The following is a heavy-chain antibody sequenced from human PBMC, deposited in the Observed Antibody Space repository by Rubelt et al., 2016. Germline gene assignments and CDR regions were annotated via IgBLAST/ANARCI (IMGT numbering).Heavy chain of an antibody. V-gene: IGHV4-39*01. J-gene: IGHJ5*02. CDR1: GGSISSSSYY. CDR3: ARQQLVIGNWFDP. Sequence: QLQLQESGPGLVKPSETLSLTCTVSGGSISSSSYYWGWIRQPPGKGLEWIGSIYYRGSTYYNPSLKSRVHISVDTSKNQVSLKLSSVTAADTAVYYCARQQLVIGNWFDPWGQGTLVTVSS. D-gene: IGHD6-13*01. CDR2: IYYRGST.